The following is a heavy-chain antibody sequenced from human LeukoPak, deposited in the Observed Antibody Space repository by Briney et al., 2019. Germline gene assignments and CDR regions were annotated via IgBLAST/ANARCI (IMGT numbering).Heavy chain of an antibody. Sequence: SQTLSLTCAISGDSVSSNSAAWNWIRQSPSRGLEWLGRTYYRSKWYNDYAVSVKSRITINPDTSKNQFSLQLNSVTPEDAAVYYCARDPDPTAAGANWFDPWGQGTLVTVSS. CDR1: GDSVSSNSAA. CDR2: TYYRSKWYN. J-gene: IGHJ5*02. CDR3: ARDPDPTAAGANWFDP. D-gene: IGHD6-13*01. V-gene: IGHV6-1*01.